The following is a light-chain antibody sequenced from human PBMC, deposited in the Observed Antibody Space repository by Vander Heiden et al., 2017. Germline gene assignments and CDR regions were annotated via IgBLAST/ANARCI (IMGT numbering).Light chain of an antibody. V-gene: IGKV3-20*01. CDR2: GAS. CDR3: QQYSDSLRT. CDR1: QSISSTY. Sequence: ENVLTQSLGTLSLSPGERATLPCRASQSISSTYLAWYQQKPGQAPRLLIYGASSRDTGIPDRFSGSGSGTDFTLTISRLEPDDFAVFYCQQYSDSLRTFGQGTKVEIK. J-gene: IGKJ1*01.